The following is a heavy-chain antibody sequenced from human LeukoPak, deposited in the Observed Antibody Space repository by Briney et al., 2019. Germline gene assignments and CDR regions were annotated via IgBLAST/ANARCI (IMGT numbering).Heavy chain of an antibody. CDR2: ISAYNGNT. CDR3: ARGGSRSRRGDDAFDI. J-gene: IGHJ3*02. CDR1: GYTFTNSA. V-gene: IGHV1-18*01. D-gene: IGHD3-10*01. Sequence: ASVKVSCKASGYTFTNSAMNWVRQAPGQGLEWMGWISAYNGNTELAQKFQGRVTLATDASTSTAYVELRSLTSDDTAVYFCARGGSRSRRGDDAFDIWGQGTMVTVSS.